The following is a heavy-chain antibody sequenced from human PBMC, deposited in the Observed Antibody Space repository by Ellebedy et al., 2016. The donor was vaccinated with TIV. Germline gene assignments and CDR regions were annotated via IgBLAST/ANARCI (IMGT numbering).Heavy chain of an antibody. CDR1: GFTFSSYW. J-gene: IGHJ3*02. Sequence: PGGSLRLSCAASGFTFSSYWMHWVRQAPGKGLVWVSRINSDGSSTSYADSVKGRFTISRDNAKNTLYLQMNSLRAEDTAVYYCARRVTYGSGPGAFDIWGQGTMVTVSS. CDR2: INSDGSST. CDR3: ARRVTYGSGPGAFDI. V-gene: IGHV3-74*01. D-gene: IGHD3-10*01.